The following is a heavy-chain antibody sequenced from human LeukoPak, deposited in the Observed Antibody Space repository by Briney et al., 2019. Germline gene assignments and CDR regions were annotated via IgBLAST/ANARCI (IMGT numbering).Heavy chain of an antibody. CDR1: GYTFPSYY. CDR3: ARDQGATYYYDSSGYYYPDH. Sequence: ASVKVSCKESGYTFPSYYMHWVRQAPGQGLECMGRINPSGGSPRFAQTSQGRVTLTRGQSTGTVYMEASSLGSGDTAGYYCARDQGATYYYDSSGYYYPDHWGQGTLVTVSS. D-gene: IGHD3-22*01. V-gene: IGHV1-46*03. J-gene: IGHJ4*02. CDR2: INPSGGSP.